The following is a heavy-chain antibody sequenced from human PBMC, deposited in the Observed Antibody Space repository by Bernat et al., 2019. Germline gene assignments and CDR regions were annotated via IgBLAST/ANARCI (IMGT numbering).Heavy chain of an antibody. D-gene: IGHD3-10*01. V-gene: IGHV3-23*01. CDR3: ARRGPVRQFDY. Sequence: EVQLLESGGGLVQPGGSLRLSCAASGFTFSSYAMSWVRQAPGKGLVWVSGITSSGITTSYADSVKGRFTISRDNSNNTQYLQMNSLRAEDAAVYYCARRGPVRQFDYWGQGTVVTVSS. CDR2: ITSSGITT. J-gene: IGHJ4*02. CDR1: GFTFSSYA.